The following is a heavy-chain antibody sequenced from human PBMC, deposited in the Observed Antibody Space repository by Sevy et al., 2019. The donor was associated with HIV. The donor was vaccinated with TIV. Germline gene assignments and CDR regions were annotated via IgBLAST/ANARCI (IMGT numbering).Heavy chain of an antibody. Sequence: SETLSLTCTVSVGSISSYYWSWIRQPPGKGLEWIGYIYYSGSTNYNPSLKSRVTISVDTSKNQFSLKLSSVTAADTAVYYCARGIVATIYDYWGQGTLVTVSS. V-gene: IGHV4-59*01. CDR1: VGSISSYY. CDR2: IYYSGST. J-gene: IGHJ4*02. D-gene: IGHD5-12*01. CDR3: ARGIVATIYDY.